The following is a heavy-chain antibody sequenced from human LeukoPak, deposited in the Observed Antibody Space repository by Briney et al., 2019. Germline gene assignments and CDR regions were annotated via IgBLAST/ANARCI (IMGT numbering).Heavy chain of an antibody. CDR3: AKAPRRYGYPFDY. J-gene: IGHJ4*02. Sequence: GGSLRLSCAASRFTFSSYAMSWVRQAPGKGLEWVSAISGSGGSTYYADSVKGRFTISRDNSKNTLYLQMNSLRAEDTAVYYCAKAPRRYGYPFDYWGQGTLVTVSS. CDR1: RFTFSSYA. V-gene: IGHV3-23*01. CDR2: ISGSGGST. D-gene: IGHD5-18*01.